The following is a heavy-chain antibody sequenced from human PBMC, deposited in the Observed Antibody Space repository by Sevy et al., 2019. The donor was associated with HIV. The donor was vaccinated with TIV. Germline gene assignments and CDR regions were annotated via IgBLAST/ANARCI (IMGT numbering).Heavy chain of an antibody. D-gene: IGHD2-21*02. Sequence: ASVKVSCKASGYTFTSYYMHWVRQAPGQGLEWMGIINPSGGSTSYAQKFQGRVTMTRDTSTSTVYMELSSLRSEDTAVYYCARGPVVVTEGYYYYGMDVWGQGTTVTVSS. CDR2: INPSGGST. CDR1: GYTFTSYY. CDR3: ARGPVVVTEGYYYYGMDV. J-gene: IGHJ6*02. V-gene: IGHV1-46*01.